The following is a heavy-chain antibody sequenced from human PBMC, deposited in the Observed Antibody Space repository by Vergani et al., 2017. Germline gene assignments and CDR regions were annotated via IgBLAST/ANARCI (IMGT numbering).Heavy chain of an antibody. CDR2: ISGSGGST. CDR1: GFTFSSYA. Sequence: EVQLLESGGGLVQPGGSLRLSCAASGFTFSSYAMSWVRQAPGKGLEWVSAISGSGGSTYYADSVKGRFTISRDNSKNTLYLQMNSLRAEDTAVYYCARGDDYGDSYFDYWGQGTLVTVSS. J-gene: IGHJ4*02. V-gene: IGHV3-23*01. CDR3: ARGDDYGDSYFDY. D-gene: IGHD4-17*01.